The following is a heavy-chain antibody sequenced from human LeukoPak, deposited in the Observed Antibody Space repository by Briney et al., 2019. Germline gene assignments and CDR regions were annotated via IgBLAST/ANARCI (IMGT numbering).Heavy chain of an antibody. CDR3: AKDDDWGRYKH. Sequence: GGSLRLSCAASGFIFSDYYINWIRQAPGKGLEWLSYISNSGDIISYADSVKGRFTISRDNAKNSLYLQMNSLRAEDTAVYYCAKDDDWGRYKHWGQGTLVTVSS. CDR2: ISNSGDII. V-gene: IGHV3-11*01. D-gene: IGHD3-16*01. J-gene: IGHJ1*01. CDR1: GFIFSDYY.